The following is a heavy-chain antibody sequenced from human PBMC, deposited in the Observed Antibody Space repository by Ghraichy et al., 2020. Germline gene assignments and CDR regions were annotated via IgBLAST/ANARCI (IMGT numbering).Heavy chain of an antibody. J-gene: IGHJ5*02. CDR3: ARDLTQYDSGYDSP. CDR2: IIPILGIA. D-gene: IGHD5-12*01. Sequence: SVKVSCKASGGTFSSYAISWVRQAPGQGLEWMGRIIPILGIANYAQKFQGRVTITADKSTSTAYMKLSSLRSEDTAVYYCARDLTQYDSGYDSPWGQGTLVTVSS. V-gene: IGHV1-69*04. CDR1: GGTFSSYA.